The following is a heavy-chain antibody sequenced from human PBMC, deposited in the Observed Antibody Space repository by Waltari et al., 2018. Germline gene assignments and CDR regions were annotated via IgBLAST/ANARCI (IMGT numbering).Heavy chain of an antibody. J-gene: IGHJ5*02. CDR2: ILGNGKT. Sequence: QMQLVQSGPEVKKPGTSVKVSCKASGFTFSTSTMQWVRQARGQPLEWIGWILGNGKTKYAQNFQERVTITRDMSTNTAYMELSSLGSEDTAVYFCAAERYASGCCWFDPWGQGTLVTVSS. CDR1: GFTFSTST. D-gene: IGHD6-19*01. V-gene: IGHV1-58*02. CDR3: AAERYASGCCWFDP.